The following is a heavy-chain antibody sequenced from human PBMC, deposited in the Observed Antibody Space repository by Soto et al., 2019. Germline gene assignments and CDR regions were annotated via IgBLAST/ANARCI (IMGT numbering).Heavy chain of an antibody. J-gene: IGHJ6*02. CDR3: ARAHPIVVVPATMGGVGYYYGMDV. CDR1: GFTFSSYA. Sequence: VGSLRLSCAASGFTFSSYAMHWVRQAPGKGLEWVAVISYDGSNKYYADSVKGRFTISRDNSKNTLYLQMNSLRAEDTAVYYCARAHPIVVVPATMGGVGYYYGMDVWGQGTTVTVS. CDR2: ISYDGSNK. V-gene: IGHV3-30-3*01. D-gene: IGHD2-2*01.